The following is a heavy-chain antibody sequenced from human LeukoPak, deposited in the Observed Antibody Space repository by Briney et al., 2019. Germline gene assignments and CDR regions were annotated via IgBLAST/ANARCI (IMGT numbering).Heavy chain of an antibody. CDR1: GFTFDDYA. D-gene: IGHD6-13*01. Sequence: AGRSLRLSCAASGFTFDDYAMHWVRQAPGKGLEWVSGISWNSGSIGYADSVKGRFTISRDNAKNSLYLRMNSLRAEDTALYYCARAAAGSYYYYYGMDVWGQGTTVTVSS. J-gene: IGHJ6*02. CDR3: ARAAAGSYYYYYGMDV. V-gene: IGHV3-9*01. CDR2: ISWNSGSI.